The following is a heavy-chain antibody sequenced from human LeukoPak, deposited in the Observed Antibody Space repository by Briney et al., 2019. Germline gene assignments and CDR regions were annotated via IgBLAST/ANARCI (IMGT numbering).Heavy chain of an antibody. CDR2: ISYDGSNK. J-gene: IGHJ4*02. Sequence: TGGSLRLSCAASGFTFSDYGMHWVRQAPGKGLEWVAVISYDGSNKYYADSVKGRFTISRDNSQNTLYLQMNSLRTEDTAVYYCAKVRWDNSGWYYLDYWGQGTLVTVSS. D-gene: IGHD6-19*01. CDR1: GFTFSDYG. V-gene: IGHV3-30*18. CDR3: AKVRWDNSGWYYLDY.